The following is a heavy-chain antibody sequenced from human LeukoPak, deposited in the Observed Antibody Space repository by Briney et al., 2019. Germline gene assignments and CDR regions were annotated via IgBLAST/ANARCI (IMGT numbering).Heavy chain of an antibody. D-gene: IGHD2-21*01. Sequence: PGGSPRLSCGASGFTFNSHDMHWVRRAPGKGLEWVAFIRYDGYKRYYGDFGKGRFTISRDKPNNTLFLQMNSLRGDDTAVYYCARGVAGSAFDYWGQGTLVAVSS. CDR3: ARGVAGSAFDY. CDR2: IRYDGYKR. V-gene: IGHV3-30*02. J-gene: IGHJ4*02. CDR1: GFTFNSHD.